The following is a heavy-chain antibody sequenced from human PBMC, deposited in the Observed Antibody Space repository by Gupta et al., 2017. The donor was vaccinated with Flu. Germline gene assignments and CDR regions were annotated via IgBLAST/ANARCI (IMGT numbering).Heavy chain of an antibody. J-gene: IGHJ6*02. V-gene: IGHV3-33*01. D-gene: IGHD6-19*01. Sequence: QVQLVESGGGVVQPGRSLRLSCAASGFTFSGYSMHWVRPAPGKGLEWVAVIWYDGSNKYYADSVEGRFTISRDNSKNTLYLQMSSLRAEDTAVYYCARQGYCSTSGCYVERFYYYAMDVWGQGTTVTVSS. CDR2: IWYDGSNK. CDR1: GFTFSGYS. CDR3: ARQGYCSTSGCYVERFYYYAMDV.